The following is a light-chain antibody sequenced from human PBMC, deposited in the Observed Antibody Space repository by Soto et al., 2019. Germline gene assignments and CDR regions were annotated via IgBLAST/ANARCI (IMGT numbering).Light chain of an antibody. CDR2: SNS. Sequence: QSVLTQPPSASGTPGQRVTISCSGSSSNLGRHTVNWYQQLPGTAPKLLMYSNSQRPSGVPDRFSGSKSGTSASLAISGLQSEDEADYYCAAWDDSLYGVVFGGGTKLTVL. CDR1: SSNLGRHT. V-gene: IGLV1-44*01. J-gene: IGLJ3*02. CDR3: AAWDDSLYGVV.